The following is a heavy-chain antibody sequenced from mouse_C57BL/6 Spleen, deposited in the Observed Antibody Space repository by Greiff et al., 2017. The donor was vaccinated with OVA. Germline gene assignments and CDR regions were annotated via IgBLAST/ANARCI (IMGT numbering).Heavy chain of an antibody. Sequence: EVQLVESGPGLVKPSQSLSLTCSVTGYSITSGYYWNWIRQFPGNKLEWMGYISYDGSNNYNPSLKNRISITRDTSKNQFFLKLNSVTTEDTATYYCARENDGYYVAWFAYWGQGTLVTVSA. CDR1: GYSITSGYY. J-gene: IGHJ3*01. CDR3: ARENDGYYVAWFAY. D-gene: IGHD2-3*01. V-gene: IGHV3-6*01. CDR2: ISYDGSN.